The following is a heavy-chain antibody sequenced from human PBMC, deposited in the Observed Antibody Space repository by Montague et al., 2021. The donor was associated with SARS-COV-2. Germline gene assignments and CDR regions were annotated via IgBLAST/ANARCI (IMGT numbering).Heavy chain of an antibody. J-gene: IGHJ4*02. CDR1: GVSISSGNYY. CDR3: ARGDSVSAAHLDY. D-gene: IGHD5/OR15-5a*01. Sequence: TLSLTCTVSGVSISSGNYYWSWIRQPAGKGLEWIGRIYSSGATYYNSSLKSRVTISVDTSKNQFSLKLTSVTAADTAVYYCARGDSVSAAHLDYWGQGTLVTVSS. V-gene: IGHV4-61*02. CDR2: IYSSGAT.